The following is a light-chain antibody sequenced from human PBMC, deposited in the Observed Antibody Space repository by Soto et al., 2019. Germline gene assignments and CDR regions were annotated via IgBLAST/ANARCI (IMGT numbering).Light chain of an antibody. CDR3: CSYAGSSMFV. Sequence: QSALTQPASVSGSPGQSITISCTGSSSDVGPYNLVSWYQHHPGKAPKLMISEVVKRPSGVSNRFSGSKSCNTASLTISGRQAEDEADYYCCSYAGSSMFVFGGGTKVTVL. CDR1: SSDVGPYNL. J-gene: IGLJ2*01. V-gene: IGLV2-23*02. CDR2: EVV.